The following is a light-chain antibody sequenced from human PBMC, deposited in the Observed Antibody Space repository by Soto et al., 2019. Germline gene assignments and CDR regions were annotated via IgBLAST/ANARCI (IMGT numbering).Light chain of an antibody. CDR2: DVT. Sequence: QSFLTQPASVSSSPGPSITISCTGTDNDVGGYNYVSWYQQYPDKAPKLIIYDVTNRPSGVSMRFSGSKSGNTASLTISGLRPEDEADYYCSSYTSIATYVFGSGTRSPS. J-gene: IGLJ1*01. V-gene: IGLV2-14*01. CDR3: SSYTSIATYV. CDR1: DNDVGGYNY.